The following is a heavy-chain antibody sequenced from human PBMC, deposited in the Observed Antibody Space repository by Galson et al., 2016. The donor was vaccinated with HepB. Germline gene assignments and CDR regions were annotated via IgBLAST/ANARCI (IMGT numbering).Heavy chain of an antibody. CDR1: GESFSSDY. CDR2: INHSGDT. V-gene: IGHV4-34*01. J-gene: IGHJ4*02. Sequence: SETLSLTCGVYGESFSSDYWSWLRQPPGKGLEWIGEINHSGDTTYNPSPERRVTLSVDPSKKEFSPELGSVTAADPAVFFCTRDLSRHWGADCPSGDYWGQGTLVTVSS. D-gene: IGHD2-21*02. CDR3: TRDLSRHWGADCPSGDY.